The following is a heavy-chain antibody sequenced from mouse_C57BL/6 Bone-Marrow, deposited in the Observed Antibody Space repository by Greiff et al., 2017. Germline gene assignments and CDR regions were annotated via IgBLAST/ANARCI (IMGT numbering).Heavy chain of an antibody. CDR3: TTFRDYDGGAGFDY. Sequence: EVQLQQSGAELVRPGASVKLSCTASGFNIKDDYMHWVKQRPEQGLEWIGWIDPENGDTEYASKFQGKATITADTSSNTAYLQLSSLTSEDTAVYYCTTFRDYDGGAGFDYWGQGTTLTVSS. V-gene: IGHV14-4*01. CDR2: IDPENGDT. J-gene: IGHJ2*01. D-gene: IGHD2-4*01. CDR1: GFNIKDDY.